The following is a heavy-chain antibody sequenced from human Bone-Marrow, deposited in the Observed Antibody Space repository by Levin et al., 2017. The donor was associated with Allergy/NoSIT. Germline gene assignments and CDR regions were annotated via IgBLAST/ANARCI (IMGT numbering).Heavy chain of an antibody. Sequence: SVKVSCKASGLTFSNCAISWVRQAPGQGLEWMGVINPVLRRANYAQKFRGRFTVTRDTSTSTVYMDLDSLKSDDTALYYCVREWRGGHYDYWGQGTLVTVSS. V-gene: IGHV1-69*10. D-gene: IGHD3-16*01. CDR2: INPVLRRA. J-gene: IGHJ4*02. CDR1: GLTFSNCA. CDR3: VREWRGGHYDY.